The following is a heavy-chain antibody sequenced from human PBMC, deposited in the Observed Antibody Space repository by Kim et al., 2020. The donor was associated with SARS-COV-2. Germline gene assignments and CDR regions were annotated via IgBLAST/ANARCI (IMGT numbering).Heavy chain of an antibody. CDR3: AKRGIAVAAKAYYFDY. V-gene: IGHV3-23*01. CDR1: GFTFSSSV. D-gene: IGHD6-19*01. CDR2: INFGGGNT. J-gene: IGHJ4*02. Sequence: GGSLRLSCAASGFTFSSSVMSWVRQAPGKGLEWVSSINFGGGNTYYADSVKGRFTISRDNSKNTLYLQMNSLRAEDTAVYYCAKRGIAVAAKAYYFDYWGQGTLVTVSS.